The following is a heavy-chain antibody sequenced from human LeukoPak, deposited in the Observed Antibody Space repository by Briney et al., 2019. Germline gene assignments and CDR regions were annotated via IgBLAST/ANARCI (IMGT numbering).Heavy chain of an antibody. V-gene: IGHV4-59*01. CDR3: AREGSSDSGSYLFDY. J-gene: IGHJ4*02. CDR2: IYYSGST. D-gene: IGHD1-26*01. Sequence: SETLSLTCTVSGGSISSYYWSWTRQPPGKGLEWIGYIYYSGSTNYNPSLKSRVTISVDTSKNQFSLKLSSVTAADTAVYYCAREGSSDSGSYLFDYWGQGDLVTVSS. CDR1: GGSISSYY.